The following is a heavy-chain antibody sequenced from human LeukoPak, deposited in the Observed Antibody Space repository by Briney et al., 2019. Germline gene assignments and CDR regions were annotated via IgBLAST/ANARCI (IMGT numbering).Heavy chain of an antibody. J-gene: IGHJ4*02. CDR1: GFTFSNAW. Sequence: PGGSLRLSCAASGFTFSNAWMSWVRQAPGKGLEWVGRIKSKTDGGTTDYAAPVKGRFTISRDDSKNTLSLQMNSLRAEDTALYYCARGFVLGAAKNYFDYWGQGALVTVSS. CDR2: IKSKTDGGTT. CDR3: ARGFVLGAAKNYFDY. D-gene: IGHD2-21*02. V-gene: IGHV3-15*01.